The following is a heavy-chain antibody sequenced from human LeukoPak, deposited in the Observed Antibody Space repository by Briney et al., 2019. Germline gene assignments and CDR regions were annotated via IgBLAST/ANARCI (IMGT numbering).Heavy chain of an antibody. V-gene: IGHV3-30*18. Sequence: GGSLRLSCAASGFTFSSYGMHWVRQAPGKGLEWVAVISYDGSNKYYADSVKGRFTISRDNSKNTLYLQMNSLRAEDTAVYYCAKDWTDLDYWGQGTLVTASS. CDR1: GFTFSSYG. D-gene: IGHD3/OR15-3a*01. CDR2: ISYDGSNK. J-gene: IGHJ4*02. CDR3: AKDWTDLDY.